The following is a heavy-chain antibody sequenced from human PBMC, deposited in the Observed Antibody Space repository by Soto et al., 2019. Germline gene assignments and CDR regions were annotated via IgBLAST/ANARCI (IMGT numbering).Heavy chain of an antibody. CDR2: IYSGGST. V-gene: IGHV3-66*01. CDR1: GFTVSSNY. J-gene: IGHJ6*02. D-gene: IGHD6-13*01. CDR3: ESAYSSSWYGLGYYYYGMDV. Sequence: EVQLVESGGGLVQPGGSLRLSCAASGFTVSSNYMSWVRQAPGKGLEWVSVIYSGGSTYYADSVKGSFTISRDNSKNTRYLQMNSLSGEDTSVYCCESAYSSSWYGLGYYYYGMDVWGQGTTVTVSS.